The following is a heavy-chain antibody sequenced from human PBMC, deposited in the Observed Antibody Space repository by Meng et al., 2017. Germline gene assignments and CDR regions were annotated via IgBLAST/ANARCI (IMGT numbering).Heavy chain of an antibody. CDR1: GGTFSSYT. V-gene: IGHV1-69*04. D-gene: IGHD2-15*01. CDR2: IIPILGIA. Sequence: SVTVSCKASGGTFSSYTISWVRQAPGHGLEWMGRIIPILGIANYAQKFQGRVTITADKSTSTAYMELSSLGSEDTAVYYCAREHCSGGSCYSYFDYWGQGTLVTVSS. J-gene: IGHJ4*02. CDR3: AREHCSGGSCYSYFDY.